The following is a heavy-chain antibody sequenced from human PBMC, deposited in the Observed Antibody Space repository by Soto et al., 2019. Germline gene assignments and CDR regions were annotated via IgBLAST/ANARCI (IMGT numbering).Heavy chain of an antibody. CDR2: ISGGGDTT. V-gene: IGHV3-23*01. CDR3: AKGRGGSGSLNPRVDF. J-gene: IGHJ4*02. Sequence: EVQLLESGGGLVQPGWSLRRSCAASGFTFKNYAMTWVRQAPGKGLEWVSAISGGGDTTSYADSVKGRFTVSRDGSKNTLYLQMSSLRAEDTALYYCAKGRGGSGSLNPRVDFWGQGTLVTVSS. CDR1: GFTFKNYA. D-gene: IGHD3-10*01.